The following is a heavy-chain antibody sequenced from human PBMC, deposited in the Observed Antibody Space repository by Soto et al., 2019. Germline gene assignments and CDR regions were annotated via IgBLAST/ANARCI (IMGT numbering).Heavy chain of an antibody. V-gene: IGHV1-69*13. D-gene: IGHD2-8*01. J-gene: IGHJ6*02. CDR2: IIPIFGTA. CDR1: GGTFSSSA. CDR3: ASNGESYYYYGMDV. Sequence: ASVKVSCKASGGTFSSSAINWVRQAPGQGLEWMGGIIPIFGTAEYAQKFQGRVTITADESTSTDFMEVSSLRSEDTAVYYCASNGESYYYYGMDVWGQGTTVTVSS.